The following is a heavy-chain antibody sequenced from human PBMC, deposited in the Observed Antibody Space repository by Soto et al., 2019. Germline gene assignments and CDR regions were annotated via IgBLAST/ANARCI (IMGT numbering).Heavy chain of an antibody. Sequence: GGSLRLSCAASGFTVSSNYMSWVRQAPGKGLEWVSVIYSGGSTYYADSVKGRFTISRHNSKNTLYLQMNSLRAEDTAVYYCASLDYYYSSGYIDYWGQGTLVTVSS. J-gene: IGHJ4*02. D-gene: IGHD3-22*01. CDR2: IYSGGST. CDR1: GFTVSSNY. V-gene: IGHV3-66*01. CDR3: ASLDYYYSSGYIDY.